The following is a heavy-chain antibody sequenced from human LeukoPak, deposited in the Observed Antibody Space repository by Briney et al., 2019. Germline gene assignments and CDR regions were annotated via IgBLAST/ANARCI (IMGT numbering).Heavy chain of an antibody. V-gene: IGHV3-23*01. J-gene: IGHJ4*02. CDR2: ISSSGDKT. CDR1: GFTFTKYA. D-gene: IGHD1-26*01. CDR3: AKGLEPATDVKQTFDF. Sequence: PGGALRLSCGASGFTFTKYAMSWVRQGPGKGLESVSAISSSGDKTHYVDSVKGRFTISRDNSRNTVYLQMNSLRVEDAALYYCAKGLEPATDVKQTFDFWGQGALVTVSS.